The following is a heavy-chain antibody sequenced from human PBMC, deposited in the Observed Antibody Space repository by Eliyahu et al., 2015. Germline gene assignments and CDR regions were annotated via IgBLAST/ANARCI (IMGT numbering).Heavy chain of an antibody. D-gene: IGHD3-22*01. Sequence: QVQLVQSGAEVKKPGASVRVSCTASGYTFTNYDINWVRQAPGQGLEWMGWMNPDNGNIYYTDKFQGRVTMTRNTSTNTAYMELRSLKFEDTAVYYCASWSPTTTYYDSSRLQGDSWGQGTLIAVSS. J-gene: IGHJ5*01. V-gene: IGHV1-8*01. CDR3: ASWSPTTTYYDSSRLQGDS. CDR2: MNPDNGNI. CDR1: GYTFTNYD.